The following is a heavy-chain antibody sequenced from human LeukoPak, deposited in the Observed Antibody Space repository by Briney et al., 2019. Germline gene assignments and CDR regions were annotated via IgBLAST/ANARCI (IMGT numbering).Heavy chain of an antibody. CDR2: IYSGDST. V-gene: IGHV3-53*01. J-gene: IGHJ4*02. D-gene: IGHD3-10*01. CDR1: GFTVSSKS. Sequence: TGGSLRLSCAASGFTVSSKSMSWVRQAPGKGLEWVSVIYSGDSTHYADSVKGRFTISRDNSKNTLYLQMNSLRAEDTAVYYCARGMGLLWFGDLSHFDYWGRGTLVTVSS. CDR3: ARGMGLLWFGDLSHFDY.